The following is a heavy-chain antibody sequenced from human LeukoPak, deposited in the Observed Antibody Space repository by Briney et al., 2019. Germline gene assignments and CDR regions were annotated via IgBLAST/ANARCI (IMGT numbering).Heavy chain of an antibody. Sequence: SETLSLTCAVSGASVSGSNYYWGWIPQPPGKGLEWIGNIYSSGSTYYNASLQSRVTISIDTSKNQFSLRLNSVTAADTAMYYCAKSGGYGLIDYWGQGTRVTVSS. CDR1: GASVSGSNYY. J-gene: IGHJ4*02. CDR3: AKSGGYGLIDY. CDR2: IYSSGST. V-gene: IGHV4-39*01. D-gene: IGHD1-26*01.